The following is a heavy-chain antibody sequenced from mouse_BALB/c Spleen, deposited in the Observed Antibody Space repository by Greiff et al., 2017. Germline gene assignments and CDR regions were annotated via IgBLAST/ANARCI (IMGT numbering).Heavy chain of an antibody. V-gene: IGHV14-4*02. Sequence: EVQLQQSGAELVRPGASVKLSCTASGFNIKDYYMHWVKQRPEQGLEWIGWIDPENGDTEYAPKFQGKATMTADTSSNTAYLQLSSLTSEDTAVYYCNPIYDGYPHYWGQGTSVTVSS. CDR2: IDPENGDT. D-gene: IGHD2-3*01. CDR1: GFNIKDYY. CDR3: NPIYDGYPHY. J-gene: IGHJ4*01.